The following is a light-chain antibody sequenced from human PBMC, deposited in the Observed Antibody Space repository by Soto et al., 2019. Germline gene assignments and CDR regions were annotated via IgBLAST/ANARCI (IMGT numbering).Light chain of an antibody. CDR3: QQYNSYRT. J-gene: IGKJ1*01. CDR1: QSISSW. CDR2: DAS. V-gene: IGKV1-5*01. Sequence: TQSPCTLSLSPGERATLSCRASQSISSWLAWYQQKPGKAPKLLIYDASSLESGVPSRFSGSGSGTEFPLTISSMQPDDFATYYCQQYNSYRTFGQGTNVEIK.